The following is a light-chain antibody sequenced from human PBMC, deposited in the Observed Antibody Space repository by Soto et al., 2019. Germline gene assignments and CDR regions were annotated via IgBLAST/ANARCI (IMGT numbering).Light chain of an antibody. J-gene: IGKJ2*02. V-gene: IGKV3-20*01. CDR2: GGS. Sequence: EIVLTQSPGTLSLSPGERATLSCRASQSVSNTYLAWYQQKPGQAPRLLMYGGSRRATGIPDRFSGSGSGTDFILTISRLEPEDLAVYFCQQYGRSPGTFGQGTKLELK. CDR3: QQYGRSPGT. CDR1: QSVSNTY.